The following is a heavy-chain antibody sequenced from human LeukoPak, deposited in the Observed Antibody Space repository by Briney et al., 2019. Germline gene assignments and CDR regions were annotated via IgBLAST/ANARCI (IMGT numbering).Heavy chain of an antibody. CDR1: GFTFSHYW. V-gene: IGHV3-74*01. CDR2: INSDGSGT. J-gene: IGHJ4*02. Sequence: GGSLRLSCAASGFTFSHYWMHWVRQAPGKELVWVSRINSDGSGTNYADSLKGRFTISRDNAKNTLYLEMKSLGVEDTAVYYCAKATSSWYGFDYWGQGALVTVSS. CDR3: AKATSSWYGFDY. D-gene: IGHD6-13*01.